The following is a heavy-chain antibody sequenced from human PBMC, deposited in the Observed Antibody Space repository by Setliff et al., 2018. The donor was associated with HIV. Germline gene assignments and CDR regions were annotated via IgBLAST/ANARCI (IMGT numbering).Heavy chain of an antibody. CDR3: AKTYSSGWCPPCYYYYYGMDV. V-gene: IGHV4-39*01. CDR2: IYYSGST. D-gene: IGHD6-19*01. Sequence: LSLPCTVSGGSISSSSYYWGWIRQPPGKGLEWIGSIYYSGSTYYNPSLKSRVTISVDTSKNQFSLKLSSVTAADTAVYYCAKTYSSGWCPPCYYYYYGMDVWGQGTTVTVSS. CDR1: GGSISSSSYY. J-gene: IGHJ6*02.